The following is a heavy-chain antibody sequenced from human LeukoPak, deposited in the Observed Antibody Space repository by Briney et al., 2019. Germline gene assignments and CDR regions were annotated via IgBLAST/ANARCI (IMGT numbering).Heavy chain of an antibody. CDR1: GFTFSSYS. V-gene: IGHV3-21*01. CDR2: ISSSSSYI. Sequence: GGSLRLSCAASGFTFSSYSMNWVRQAPGKGLEWVSSISSSSSYIYYADSVKGRFTISRDNAKNSLYLQMNILRAEDTAVYYCAAYVDTAMGFDYWGQGTLVTVSS. CDR3: AAYVDTAMGFDY. J-gene: IGHJ4*02. D-gene: IGHD5-18*01.